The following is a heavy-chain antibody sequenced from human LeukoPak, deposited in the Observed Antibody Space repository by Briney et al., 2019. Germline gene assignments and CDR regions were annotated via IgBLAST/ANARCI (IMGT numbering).Heavy chain of an antibody. D-gene: IGHD2-21*02. CDR1: GFTFSSYA. V-gene: IGHV3-23*01. J-gene: IGHJ4*02. CDR2: ISGSGGST. Sequence: GGSLRLSCAASGFTFSSYAMSWVRQAPGKGLEWVSGISGSGGSTYYADPVKGRFTISRDKSKNMLYLQMNSLRAEDTAVYYCAKVSCGGDCYPEYYFDYWGQGTLVTVSS. CDR3: AKVSCGGDCYPEYYFDY.